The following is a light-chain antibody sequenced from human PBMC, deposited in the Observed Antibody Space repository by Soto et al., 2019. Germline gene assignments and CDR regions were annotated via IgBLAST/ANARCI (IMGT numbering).Light chain of an antibody. CDR1: SSDVGYYNY. V-gene: IGLV2-14*01. Sequence: QSALTQPASVSGSPGQSITISCTGTSSDVGYYNYVSWYQQHPGKAPKLMIYEVTNRPSGASNRFSGSKSGNTASLTISGLQAEDEADYYCSSYTISSTYVFGTGTKLTVL. CDR2: EVT. J-gene: IGLJ1*01. CDR3: SSYTISSTYV.